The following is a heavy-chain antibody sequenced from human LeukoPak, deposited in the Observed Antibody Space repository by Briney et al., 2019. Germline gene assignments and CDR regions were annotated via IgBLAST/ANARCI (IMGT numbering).Heavy chain of an antibody. J-gene: IGHJ6*02. CDR1: GFTFSSYS. CDR2: ISSGSSSR. V-gene: IGHV3-48*01. Sequence: GGSLRLSCAASGFTFSSYSMNWVRQAPGKGLEWVSYISSGSSSRYYADSVKGRFTISRDNAKNSLYLQMNSLRAEDTAVYFCARLRYYAVDVWGQGTTVIVSS. CDR3: ARLRYYAVDV.